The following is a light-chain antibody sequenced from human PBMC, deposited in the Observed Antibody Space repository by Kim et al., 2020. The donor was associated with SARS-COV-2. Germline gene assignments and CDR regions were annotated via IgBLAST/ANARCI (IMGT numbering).Light chain of an antibody. CDR1: RFADRW. CDR2: ISS. J-gene: IGKJ4*02. Sequence: GDTVTINWRASRFADRWLGWYQQKPGRAPNLLIYISSTLQDGVPSRFSGSGTGTDFTLTITNLQPEDSATYYCQQAHSFPLTFGGGTKVDIK. V-gene: IGKV1-12*01. CDR3: QQAHSFPLT.